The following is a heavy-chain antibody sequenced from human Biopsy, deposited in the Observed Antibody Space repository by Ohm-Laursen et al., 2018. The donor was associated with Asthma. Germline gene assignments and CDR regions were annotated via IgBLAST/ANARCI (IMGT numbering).Heavy chain of an antibody. V-gene: IGHV3-30-3*01. D-gene: IGHD6-13*01. CDR1: GFTVSRDH. J-gene: IGHJ4*02. Sequence: SLRLSCAASGFTVSRDHMFWVRQAPGKGLEWVAVITFDGSTQHYGDSVKGRFTISRDNFKNMLFLQMNSLRAEDTAVYYCSRDTLGYYFDIWGQGTQVTVSS. CDR2: ITFDGSTQ. CDR3: SRDTLGYYFDI.